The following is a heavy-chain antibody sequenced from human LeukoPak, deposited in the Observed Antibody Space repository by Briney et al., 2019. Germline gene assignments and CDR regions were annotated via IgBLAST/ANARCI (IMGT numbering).Heavy chain of an antibody. J-gene: IGHJ5*02. CDR1: GFTFSDYY. D-gene: IGHD3-10*01. V-gene: IGHV3-11*01. CDR3: ARDVRFGESRFDP. CDR2: ISSSGSTI. Sequence: PGGSLRLSCAASGFTFSDYYMSWLRQAPGKGLEWVSYISSSGSTIYYADSVKGRFTISRDNAKNSLYLQMNSLRAEDTAVYYCARDVRFGESRFDPWGQGTLVTVSS.